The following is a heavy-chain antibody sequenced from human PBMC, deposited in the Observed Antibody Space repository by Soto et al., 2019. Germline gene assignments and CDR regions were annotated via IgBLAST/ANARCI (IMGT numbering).Heavy chain of an antibody. D-gene: IGHD1-20*01. V-gene: IGHV3-23*01. CDR1: GFIFGGYA. Sequence: AGGSLRLSCVVSGFIFGGYAMNWVRQAPGKGLEWVSTVSANGVTTYYVDSVKGRFTISRDNSKNTLYLQMNSLRAEDTATYYCARGLTAFDYWGQGTLVTVPQ. CDR3: ARGLTAFDY. J-gene: IGHJ4*02. CDR2: VSANGVTT.